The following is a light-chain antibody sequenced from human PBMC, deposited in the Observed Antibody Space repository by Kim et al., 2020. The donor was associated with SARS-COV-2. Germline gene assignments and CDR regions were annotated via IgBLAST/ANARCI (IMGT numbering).Light chain of an antibody. V-gene: IGLV1-44*01. CDR1: SPNGGRHS. CDR2: NDN. Sequence: GQRVTISCSGSSPNGGRHSVNWNQQLPGTAPKVFISNDNQRPSGVPDRVSGSRAGTSASLAISGLQSEDEADYYCATWDVTLNVWVFGGGTQLTVL. CDR3: ATWDVTLNVWV. J-gene: IGLJ3*02.